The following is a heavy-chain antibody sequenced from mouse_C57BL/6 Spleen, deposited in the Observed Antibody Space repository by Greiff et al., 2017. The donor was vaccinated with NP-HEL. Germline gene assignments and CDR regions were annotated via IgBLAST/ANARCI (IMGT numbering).Heavy chain of an antibody. CDR1: GYTFTDYY. CDR3: ARYPGYYFDY. D-gene: IGHD2-2*01. Sequence: EVQLQQSGPVLVKPGASVKMSCKASGYTFTDYYMNWVKQSHGKSLEWIGVINPYNGGTSYNQKFKGKATLTVDKSSSTAYMELNSLTSEDSAVYYCARYPGYYFDYWGQGTTLTVSS. J-gene: IGHJ2*01. CDR2: INPYNGGT. V-gene: IGHV1-19*01.